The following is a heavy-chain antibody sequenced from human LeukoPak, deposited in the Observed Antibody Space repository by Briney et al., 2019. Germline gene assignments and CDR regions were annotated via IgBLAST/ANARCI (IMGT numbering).Heavy chain of an antibody. D-gene: IGHD4/OR15-4a*01. CDR1: GFTFSSYA. J-gene: IGHJ4*02. CDR3: ARRAGAYSHPYDY. CDR2: ISYDGSNK. Sequence: GGSLRLSCAASGFTFSSYAMHWVRQAPGKGLEWVAVISYDGSNKYYADSVKGRFTISRDDSKNTLYLQMNSLRAEDTAVYYCARRAGAYSHPYDYWGQGTLVTVSS. V-gene: IGHV3-30*03.